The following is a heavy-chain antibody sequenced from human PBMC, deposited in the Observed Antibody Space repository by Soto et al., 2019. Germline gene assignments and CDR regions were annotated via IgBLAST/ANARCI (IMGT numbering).Heavy chain of an antibody. J-gene: IGHJ4*02. V-gene: IGHV4-30-4*01. CDR3: ARNMVRGVIEFDE. Sequence: SETLSLTCTVSGGSISSGDYYWSWIRQPPGKGLEWIGYIYYSESTYYNPSLKSRVTISVDTSKNQFSLKLSSVTAADTAVYYCARNMVRGVIEFDEWGQGTLVTVSS. CDR2: IYYSEST. CDR1: GGSISSGDYY. D-gene: IGHD3-10*01.